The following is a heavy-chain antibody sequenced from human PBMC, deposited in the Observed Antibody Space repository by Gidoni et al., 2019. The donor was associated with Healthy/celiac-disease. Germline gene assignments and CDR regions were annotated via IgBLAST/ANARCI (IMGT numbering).Heavy chain of an antibody. V-gene: IGHV3-30*03. D-gene: IGHD2-2*01. CDR2: ISYDGSNK. Sequence: QVQLGASGGGVVKPGRSLRLPCAASGFTFRSYGMHWVRQAPGKGLEWVSVISYDGSNKYYADSVKGRFTISRDNSKNTLYLQMNSLRAEDTAVYYCASDSSDAFDIWGQGTMVTVSS. CDR1: GFTFRSYG. J-gene: IGHJ3*02. CDR3: ASDSSDAFDI.